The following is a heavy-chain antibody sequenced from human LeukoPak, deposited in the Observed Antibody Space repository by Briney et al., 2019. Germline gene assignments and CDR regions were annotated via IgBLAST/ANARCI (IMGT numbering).Heavy chain of an antibody. D-gene: IGHD3-10*01. CDR3: ARERSDRYYGSGSMQGY. V-gene: IGHV4-34*01. CDR1: GGSFSGYY. Sequence: PSETLSLTCAVYGGSFSGYYRSWIRQPPGKGLEWIGEINHSGSTNYNPSLKSRVTISVDTSKNQFSLKLSSVTAADTAVYYCARERSDRYYGSGSMQGYWGQGTLVTVSS. J-gene: IGHJ4*02. CDR2: INHSGST.